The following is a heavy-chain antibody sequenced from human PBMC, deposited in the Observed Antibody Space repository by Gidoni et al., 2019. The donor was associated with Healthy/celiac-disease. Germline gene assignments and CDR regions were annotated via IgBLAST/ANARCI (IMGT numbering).Heavy chain of an antibody. CDR1: GFTFSSYA. D-gene: IGHD3-22*01. CDR2: ISGSGGST. J-gene: IGHJ4*02. Sequence: EVQLLESGGGLVQPGGSLRLSCAASGFTFSSYAMSWVRQAPGKGLEWVAAISGSGGSTYYADSVKGRFTISRDNSKNTLYLQMNSLRAEDTAVYYCAKDRSPDYYDSSGYDYWGQGTLVTVSS. V-gene: IGHV3-23*01. CDR3: AKDRSPDYYDSSGYDY.